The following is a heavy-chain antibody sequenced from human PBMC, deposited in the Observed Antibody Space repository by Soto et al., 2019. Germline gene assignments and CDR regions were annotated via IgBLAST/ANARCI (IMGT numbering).Heavy chain of an antibody. V-gene: IGHV1-3*01. CDR3: AREPNYAGNGLDY. CDR2: INGGNGNT. CDR1: GYTFTSYA. J-gene: IGHJ4*02. D-gene: IGHD6-13*01. Sequence: ASVKVSCKASGYTFTSYAIHWVRQAPGQRLKWMGWINGGNGNTKYSQKVQGRVTITRDTSASTAYMELSSLRSEDTAVYYCAREPNYAGNGLDYWGQGTLVTVSS.